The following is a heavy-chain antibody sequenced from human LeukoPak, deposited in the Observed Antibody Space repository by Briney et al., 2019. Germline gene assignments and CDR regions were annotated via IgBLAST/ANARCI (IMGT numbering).Heavy chain of an antibody. CDR1: GFTFSSYW. V-gene: IGHV3-74*01. CDR3: AREGFRNYYYYMDV. J-gene: IGHJ6*03. CDR2: INSDGSST. Sequence: GGSLRLSCAASGFTFSSYWMHWVRQAPGKGLVWVSRINSDGSSTSYADTVKGRFTISRDNAKNTLYLQMNSLRAEDTAVYYCAREGFRNYYYYMDVWGKGTTVTVSS.